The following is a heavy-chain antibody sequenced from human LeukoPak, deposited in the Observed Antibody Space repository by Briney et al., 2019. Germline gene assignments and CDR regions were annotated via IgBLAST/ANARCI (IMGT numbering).Heavy chain of an antibody. CDR3: ARQSSSWYYFDY. J-gene: IGHJ4*02. CDR2: INPNSGGT. Sequence: ASVKASCKASGYTFTGYYMHWVRQAPGQGLEWMGRINPNSGGTNYAQKFQGRVTMTRDTSISTAYMELSRLRSDDTAVYYCARQSSSWYYFDYWGQGTLVTVSS. V-gene: IGHV1-2*06. D-gene: IGHD6-13*01. CDR1: GYTFTGYY.